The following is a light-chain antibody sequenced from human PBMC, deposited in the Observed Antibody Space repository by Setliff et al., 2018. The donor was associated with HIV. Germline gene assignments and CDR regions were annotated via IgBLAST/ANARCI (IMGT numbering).Light chain of an antibody. V-gene: IGLV1-40*01. Sequence: QSVLTQPPSVSGAPGQRVTISCTGSSSNIGAGYDVLWYQKLPGTAPKLLIYGNTNRPSGVPDRFSGSKSGTSASLAITGLQAEDEADYYCQSYGVSLSGWLVGGGTKVTVL. CDR2: GNT. CDR1: SSNIGAGYD. CDR3: QSYGVSLSGWL. J-gene: IGLJ2*01.